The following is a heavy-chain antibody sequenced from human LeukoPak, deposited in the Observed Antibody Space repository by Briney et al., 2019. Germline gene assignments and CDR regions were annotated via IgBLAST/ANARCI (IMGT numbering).Heavy chain of an antibody. CDR3: ARGGDPIAAAGTRYYYYYYMDV. J-gene: IGHJ6*03. CDR2: IIPIFGTA. D-gene: IGHD6-13*01. Sequence: ASVKVSCKASGGTFSSYAISWVRQAPGQGLEWMGGIIPIFGTANYAQKFQGRVTITADKSTSTAYMELSSLRSEDTAVYYCARGGDPIAAAGTRYYYYYYMDVWGKGTTVTVSS. V-gene: IGHV1-69*06. CDR1: GGTFSSYA.